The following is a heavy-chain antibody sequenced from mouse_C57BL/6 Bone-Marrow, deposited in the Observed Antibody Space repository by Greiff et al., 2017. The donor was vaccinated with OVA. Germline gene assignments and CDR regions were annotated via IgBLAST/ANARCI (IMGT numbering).Heavy chain of an antibody. J-gene: IGHJ3*01. D-gene: IGHD4-1*01. CDR1: GYTFTDYN. CDR3: ATLTPWFAY. Sequence: VQLQQSGPELVKPGASVKIPCKASGYTFTDYNMDWVKQSHVKSLEWIGDINPNNGGTIYNQKFKGKATLTVDKSSSTAYMELRSLTSEDTAVYYCATLTPWFAYWGQGTLVTVSA. V-gene: IGHV1-18*01. CDR2: INPNNGGT.